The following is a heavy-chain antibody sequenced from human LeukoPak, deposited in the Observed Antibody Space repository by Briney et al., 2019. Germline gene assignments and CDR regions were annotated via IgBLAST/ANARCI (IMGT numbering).Heavy chain of an antibody. CDR3: ARAGYCSSTSCYNWFDP. CDR1: GGTFSSYA. D-gene: IGHD2-2*01. V-gene: IGHV1-69*01. CDR2: IIPIFGTA. Sequence: SVKVSCKASGGTFSSYAISWVRQAPGQGLEWMGGIIPIFGTANYAQKFQGRVTIAADESTSTAYMELSSLRSEDTAVYYCARAGYCSSTSCYNWFDPWGQGTLVTVSS. J-gene: IGHJ5*02.